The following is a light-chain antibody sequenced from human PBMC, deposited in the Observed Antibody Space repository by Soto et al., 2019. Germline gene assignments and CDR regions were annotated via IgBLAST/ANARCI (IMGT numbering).Light chain of an antibody. CDR2: KAS. V-gene: IGKV1-5*03. CDR1: QSISSW. J-gene: IGKJ1*01. Sequence: DIQMTQSPSTLSASVGDRVTITCRASQSISSWLAWYQQKPGKATKLLIYKASSLESGVPSRFSGGGSGTEFTLTISSLQPDDFATYYCQQYNSYSPEGTFGQGTKVEIK. CDR3: QQYNSYSPEGT.